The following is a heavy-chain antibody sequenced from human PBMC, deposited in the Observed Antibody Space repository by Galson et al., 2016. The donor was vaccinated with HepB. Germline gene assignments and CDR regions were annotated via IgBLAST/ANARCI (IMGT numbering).Heavy chain of an antibody. V-gene: IGHV3-53*01. Sequence: SLRLSCAASGFTVSSNYMTWVRQAPGKGLEWVSVIYNGGSTYYADSVPGRFTISRDNSKNTLYLQMNGLRAEDTAVYYCARVSQYYGSGTQLDYWGQGTLVTVSS. CDR2: IYNGGST. CDR1: GFTVSSNY. CDR3: ARVSQYYGSGTQLDY. J-gene: IGHJ4*02. D-gene: IGHD3-10*01.